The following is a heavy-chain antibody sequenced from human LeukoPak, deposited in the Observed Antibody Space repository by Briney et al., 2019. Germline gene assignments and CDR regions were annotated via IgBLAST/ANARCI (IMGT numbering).Heavy chain of an antibody. D-gene: IGHD6-19*01. CDR3: ARAESGQWYIDY. V-gene: IGHV3-66*01. CDR2: IYSGGST. Sequence: PGGSLRLSCAASGFTVSSNYMSWVRQAPGKGLEWVSLIYSGGSTYYADSVKGRFTISRDNSKNTLYLQMNSLRAEDTAVYYCARAESGQWYIDYWGQGTLVTVSS. J-gene: IGHJ4*02. CDR1: GFTVSSNY.